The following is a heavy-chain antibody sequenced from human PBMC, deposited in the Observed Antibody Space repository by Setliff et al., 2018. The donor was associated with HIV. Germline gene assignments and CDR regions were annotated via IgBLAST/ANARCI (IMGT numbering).Heavy chain of an antibody. V-gene: IGHV1-69*04. CDR1: GGTFNNYA. Sequence: SVKVSCKASGGTFNNYAISWLRQAPGQGLVWMGKIIPILGTANYAQRFQGRATITADKSTSKAYMEIRSLRSEDTAVYYYAREGGGHSTAFDYLGQGTLVTVSS. J-gene: IGHJ4*02. CDR2: IIPILGTA. CDR3: AREGGGHSTAFDY. D-gene: IGHD4-17*01.